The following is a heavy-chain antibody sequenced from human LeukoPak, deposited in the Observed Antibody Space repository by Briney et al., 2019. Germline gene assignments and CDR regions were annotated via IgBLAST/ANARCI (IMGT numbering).Heavy chain of an antibody. Sequence: PGGSLRLSCAASGFTFDDYAMHWVRQAPGKGLEWVSGISWNSGSVGYADSVKGRFTISRDNAKNSLYLQMNSLRAEDTALYYCAKDMGGGGIDYWGQGTLVTVSS. CDR2: ISWNSGSV. CDR1: GFTFDDYA. J-gene: IGHJ4*02. D-gene: IGHD3-16*01. V-gene: IGHV3-9*01. CDR3: AKDMGGGGIDY.